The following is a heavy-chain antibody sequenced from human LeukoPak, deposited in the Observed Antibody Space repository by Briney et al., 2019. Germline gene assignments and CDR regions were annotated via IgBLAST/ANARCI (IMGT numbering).Heavy chain of an antibody. V-gene: IGHV4-34*01. Sequence: SETLSLTCAVYGGSFSGYYWSWIRQPPGKGLEWIGEINHSESTNYNPSLKSRVTISVDTSKNQFSLKLSSVTAADTAVYYCARGYGDYWSYYYYYMDVWGEGTTVTVSS. CDR3: ARGYGDYWSYYYYYMDV. D-gene: IGHD4-17*01. J-gene: IGHJ6*03. CDR1: GGSFSGYY. CDR2: INHSEST.